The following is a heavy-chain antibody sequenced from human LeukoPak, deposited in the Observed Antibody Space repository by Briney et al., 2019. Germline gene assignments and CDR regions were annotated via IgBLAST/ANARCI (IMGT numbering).Heavy chain of an antibody. J-gene: IGHJ3*02. D-gene: IGHD5/OR15-5a*01. CDR1: GFTFRNYD. Sequence: GSLRLSCAASGFTFRNYDMHWVRQVPGRGVEWVSAIGIGDDTHYPDSVKCRFTISRENAKNSLYLQMNTLRDGDTAVYYCIRGGIRVSGIDAFDIWGQGTMVTVSS. V-gene: IGHV3-13*01. CDR3: IRGGIRVSGIDAFDI. CDR2: IGIGDDT.